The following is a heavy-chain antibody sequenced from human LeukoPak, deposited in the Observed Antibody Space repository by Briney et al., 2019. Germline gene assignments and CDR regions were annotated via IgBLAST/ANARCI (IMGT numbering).Heavy chain of an antibody. V-gene: IGHV4-4*07. J-gene: IGHJ4*02. CDR1: GGSISSYY. CDR2: IYTSGST. Sequence: SETLSLTCTVSGGSISSYYWSWIRQPAGKGLEWIGRIYTSGSTTYNPSLKSRVTMSVDTSKNQFSLKLSSVTAADTAVYYCARRSLLWFGELGTFDYWGQGTLVTVSS. CDR3: ARRSLLWFGELGTFDY. D-gene: IGHD3-10*01.